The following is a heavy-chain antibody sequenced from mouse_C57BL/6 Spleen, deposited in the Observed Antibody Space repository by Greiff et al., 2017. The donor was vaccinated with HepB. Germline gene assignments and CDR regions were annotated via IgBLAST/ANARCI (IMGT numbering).Heavy chain of an antibody. D-gene: IGHD2-1*01. CDR1: GYTFTSYT. J-gene: IGHJ1*03. V-gene: IGHV1-4*01. CDR2: INPSSGYT. Sequence: VQLKQSGAELARPGASVKMSCKASGYTFTSYTMHWVKQRPGQGLEWIGYINPSSGYTKYNQKFKDKATLTADKSSSTAYMQLSSLTSEDSAVYYCALYGNYWYFDVWGTGTTVTVSS. CDR3: ALYGNYWYFDV.